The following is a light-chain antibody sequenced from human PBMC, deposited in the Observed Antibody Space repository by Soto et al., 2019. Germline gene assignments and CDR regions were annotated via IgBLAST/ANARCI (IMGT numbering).Light chain of an antibody. V-gene: IGKV3-20*01. J-gene: IGKJ3*01. CDR3: QQYVTSTRT. Sequence: EIVLTQSPDTLSLSPGEGATLSCWASQNVRNNYLAWYQQKPGQAPRLLIYGSSNRATGIPDRFSGGGSGTDFTLIISRLEPEDFAVYYCQQYVTSTRTFGPGTRVEIK. CDR1: QNVRNNY. CDR2: GSS.